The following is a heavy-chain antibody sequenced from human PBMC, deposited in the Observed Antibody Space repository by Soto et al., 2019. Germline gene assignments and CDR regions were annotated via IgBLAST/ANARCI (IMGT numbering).Heavy chain of an antibody. V-gene: IGHV3-23*01. J-gene: IGHJ4*02. CDR3: ATMNGYFEY. CDR1: GFRFSSYS. Sequence: QTGGSLRLSCADSGFRFSSYSMSWVRQTPGKGLEWVAAITATGDRTYYADSVTGRFTTSRDNSKKTHYLQMTSLRAEDTAMYYCATMNGYFEYWGQGTPVTVSS. CDR2: ITATGDRT. D-gene: IGHD3-22*01.